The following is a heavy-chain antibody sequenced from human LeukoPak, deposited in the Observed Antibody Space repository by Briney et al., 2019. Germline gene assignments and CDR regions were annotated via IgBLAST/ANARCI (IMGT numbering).Heavy chain of an antibody. Sequence: GGSLRLSCAASGFIFSRYWMYWVRQAPGKGLVWVSHINPDGTSRNYGDFVKGRFTISRDNAKNTLYLQMNSLRVEDTALYFCASLTHYNSRSFAFDIWGPGTMVTVSS. D-gene: IGHD3-22*01. CDR3: ASLTHYNSRSFAFDI. CDR1: GFIFSRYW. V-gene: IGHV3-74*01. J-gene: IGHJ3*02. CDR2: INPDGTSR.